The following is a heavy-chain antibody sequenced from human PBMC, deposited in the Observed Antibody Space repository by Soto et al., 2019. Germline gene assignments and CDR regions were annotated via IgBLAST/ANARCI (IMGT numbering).Heavy chain of an antibody. CDR1: GFTFRNYW. CDR2: INQDGSEK. J-gene: IGHJ4*02. V-gene: IGHV3-7*01. CDR3: ARGDSCYTECRY. Sequence: EVQLVESGGGLVQPGGSLRLSCAASGFTFRNYWMSWVRQAPGKGLELLANINQDGSEKYYVDSVKGRFTISRDNTKNSLYPQMNSLRAEDTAVYYCARGDSCYTECRYWGQGTLVTVSS. D-gene: IGHD2-2*02.